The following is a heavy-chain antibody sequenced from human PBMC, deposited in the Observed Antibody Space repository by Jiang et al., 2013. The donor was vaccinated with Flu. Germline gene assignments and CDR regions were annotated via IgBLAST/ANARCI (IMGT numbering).Heavy chain of an antibody. V-gene: IGHV3-23*01. J-gene: IGHJ2*01. CDR2: ISAGGSSK. CDR1: GFTFSTYA. CDR3: AKVKSEGDYDFWSGSSVFWYFDL. D-gene: IGHD3-3*01. Sequence: RLSCAASGFTFSTYAVTWVRQAPGRGLEWVASISAGGSSKYHADSVMGRFTISRDNSRNTLSLQMNSLRVEDTAVYYCAKVKSEGDYDFWSGSSVFWYFDLWGRGTLVTVSS.